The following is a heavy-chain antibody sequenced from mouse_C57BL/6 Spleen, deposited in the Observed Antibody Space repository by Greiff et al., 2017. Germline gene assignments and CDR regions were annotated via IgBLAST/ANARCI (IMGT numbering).Heavy chain of an antibody. J-gene: IGHJ2*01. D-gene: IGHD2-4*01. Sequence: VQLQQSGTVLARPGASVKMSCKTSGYTFTSYWMHWVKQRPGQGLEWIGAIYPGNSDTSYNQKFKGKAKLTAVTSASTAYMELSSLTNEDSAVYYCTRSAYDYEFVDYWGQGTTLTVSS. CDR1: GYTFTSYW. V-gene: IGHV1-5*01. CDR2: IYPGNSDT. CDR3: TRSAYDYEFVDY.